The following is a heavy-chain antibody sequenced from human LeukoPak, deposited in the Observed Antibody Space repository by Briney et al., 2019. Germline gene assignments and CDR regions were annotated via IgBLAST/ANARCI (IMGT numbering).Heavy chain of an antibody. V-gene: IGHV4-30-2*01. CDR1: GGSISSGGYS. CDR2: IYHSGST. Sequence: SETLSLTCAVSGGSISSGGYSWSWIRQPPGKGLEWIGYIYHSGSTYYNPSLESRVTISVDKSKNQFSLKLSSVTAADTAVYYCARKQAYCGGDCYSILDYWGQGTLVTVSS. CDR3: ARKQAYCGGDCYSILDY. J-gene: IGHJ4*02. D-gene: IGHD2-21*02.